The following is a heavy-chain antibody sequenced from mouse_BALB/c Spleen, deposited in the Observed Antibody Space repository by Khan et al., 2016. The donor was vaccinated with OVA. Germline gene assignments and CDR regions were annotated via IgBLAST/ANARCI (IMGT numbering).Heavy chain of an antibody. V-gene: IGHV3-2*02. J-gene: IGHJ3*01. Sequence: EVQLQQSGPGLVKPSQSLSLTCTVTGYSITSEYAWNWIRQFPGNKLEWMSYINYSGNTRFNPSLKSRTSITRDTSKNQFFLQLNSVTTEDTATFDYSRNDYYDYDPFAYWGQGTLVTVSA. CDR2: INYSGNT. D-gene: IGHD2-4*01. CDR1: GYSITSEYA. CDR3: SRNDYYDYDPFAY.